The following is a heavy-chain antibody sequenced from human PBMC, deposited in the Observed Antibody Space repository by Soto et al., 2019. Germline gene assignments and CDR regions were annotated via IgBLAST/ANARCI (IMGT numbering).Heavy chain of an antibody. D-gene: IGHD1-1*01. CDR1: GFSFSTYG. Sequence: QVQLVESWGGVVQPGMSLRLSCVASGFSFSTYGMHWVRQAPGKGLEWVAMIWNDGSNKYYANSVRDRFTISRDNSMNTLYLQMNSLRDEDSAVYYCATELNDMEAFDIWGRGTILTVSS. V-gene: IGHV3-33*01. CDR3: ATELNDMEAFDI. CDR2: IWNDGSNK. J-gene: IGHJ3*02.